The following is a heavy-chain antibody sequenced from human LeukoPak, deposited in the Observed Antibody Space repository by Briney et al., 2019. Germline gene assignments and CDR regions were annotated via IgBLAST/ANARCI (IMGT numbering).Heavy chain of an antibody. CDR1: GGSINSHY. V-gene: IGHV4-59*11. CDR2: VSFSGST. J-gene: IGHJ4*02. D-gene: IGHD5-24*01. CDR3: TRDRRDGYNYVDI. Sequence: SETLSLTCTVSGGSINSHYWSWIRQPPGKGLEWIAFVSFSGSTDYNPSLKSRVTISVDTSKNQFSLKLSPVTAADTAVYYCTRDRRDGYNYVDIWSQGTLVTVSS.